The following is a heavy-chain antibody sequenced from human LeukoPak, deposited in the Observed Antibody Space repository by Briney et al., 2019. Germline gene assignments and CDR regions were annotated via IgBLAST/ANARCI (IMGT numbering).Heavy chain of an antibody. CDR2: IKEDGSAK. CDR3: VMDMDV. V-gene: IGHV3-7*05. Sequence: PGGSLRLSCAASGFXFSSYWINWVRQAPGKGLEWVANIKEDGSAKYYVDSVKGRFTISRDNAKNSLYLQMNSLRAEDTAVYYCVMDMDVWGQGTTVTVSS. J-gene: IGHJ6*02. CDR1: GFXFSSYW.